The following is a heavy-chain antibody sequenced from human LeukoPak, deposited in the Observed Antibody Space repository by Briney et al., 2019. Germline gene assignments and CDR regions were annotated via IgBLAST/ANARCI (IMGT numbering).Heavy chain of an antibody. CDR2: INWNGGST. Sequence: GGSLRLPCAASGFTFEDYGMSWVRQAPGKGLEWVSGINWNGGSTGYADSVKGRFTISRDNAKNSLYLQMNSLRAEDTALYHCARGFPLQYGMDVWGQGTTVTVSS. V-gene: IGHV3-20*01. CDR1: GFTFEDYG. J-gene: IGHJ6*02. D-gene: IGHD5-24*01. CDR3: ARGFPLQYGMDV.